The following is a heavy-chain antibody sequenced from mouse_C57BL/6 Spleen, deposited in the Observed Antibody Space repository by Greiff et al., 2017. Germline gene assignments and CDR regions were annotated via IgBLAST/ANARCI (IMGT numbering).Heavy chain of an antibody. CDR3: TALTTVVATGSYFDY. V-gene: IGHV1-15*01. J-gene: IGHJ2*01. D-gene: IGHD1-1*01. Sequence: QVQLQQSGAELVRPGASVTLSCKASGYTFTDYEMHWVKQTPVHGLEWIGAIDPETGGTAYNQKFKGKAILTADTSSSTAYMELRSLTSEDSAVYYCTALTTVVATGSYFDYWGQGTTLTVSS. CDR1: GYTFTDYE. CDR2: IDPETGGT.